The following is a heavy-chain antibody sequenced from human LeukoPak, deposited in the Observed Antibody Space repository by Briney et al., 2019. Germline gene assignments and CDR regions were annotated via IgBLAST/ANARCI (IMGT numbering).Heavy chain of an antibody. V-gene: IGHV4-59*08. CDR1: GGSTGSDY. CDR3: ARLSLHCSGGSCYRGAFDS. D-gene: IGHD2-15*01. J-gene: IGHJ4*02. CDR2: VYYSGVT. Sequence: XETXXLTCSVSGGSTGSDYWSWIRQPPGKGLEWIAYVYYSGVTSYNPSLTSRVAISIDTSKNQFSLNLTSVTAADTAVYYCARLSLHCSGGSCYRGAFDSWGQGTLVTVSS.